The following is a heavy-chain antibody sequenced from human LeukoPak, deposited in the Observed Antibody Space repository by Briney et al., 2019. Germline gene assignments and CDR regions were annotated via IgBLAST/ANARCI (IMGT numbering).Heavy chain of an antibody. CDR3: ARDNGDPRVFDY. Sequence: ASVKVSCKASGFTFTRSAMQWVRQARGQRLEWIGWIVVGSGNTKYAQKFQERVTITRDMSTGTAYMELSSLRSEDTAVYYCARDNGDPRVFDYWGQGTLVTVSS. D-gene: IGHD4-17*01. J-gene: IGHJ4*02. V-gene: IGHV1-58*02. CDR1: GFTFTRSA. CDR2: IVVGSGNT.